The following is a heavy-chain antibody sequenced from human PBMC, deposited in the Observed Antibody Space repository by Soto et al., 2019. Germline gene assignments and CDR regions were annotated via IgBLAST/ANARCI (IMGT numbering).Heavy chain of an antibody. CDR1: GGSISSSSYY. J-gene: IGHJ5*02. Sequence: SETLSLTCTVSGGSISSSSYYWGWIRQPPGKGLEWIGSIYYSGSTYYNPSLKSRVTISVDTSKNQFSLKLSSVTAADTAVYYCASHGNSDCFDPWGQGTLVTVSS. D-gene: IGHD1-7*01. CDR3: ASHGNSDCFDP. CDR2: IYYSGST. V-gene: IGHV4-39*01.